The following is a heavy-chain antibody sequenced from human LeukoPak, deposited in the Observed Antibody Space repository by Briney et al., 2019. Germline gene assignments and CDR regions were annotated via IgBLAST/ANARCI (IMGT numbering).Heavy chain of an antibody. Sequence: GGSLRLSCAASGFTFSSYAMTWVRQAPGKGLEWVSSITNTGGTTYYADSVKGRFTISRDNSKNTLYLQMNSLRADDTAVYYCARSPVTYYYYYMAVWGKGTTVTVSS. CDR2: ITNTGGTT. CDR3: ARSPVTYYYYYMAV. CDR1: GFTFSSYA. V-gene: IGHV3-23*01. J-gene: IGHJ6*03.